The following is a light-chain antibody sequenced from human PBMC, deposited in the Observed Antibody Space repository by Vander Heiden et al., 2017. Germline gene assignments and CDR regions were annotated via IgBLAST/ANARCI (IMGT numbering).Light chain of an antibody. CDR1: SSNIGAGYN. Sequence: QSVLTQPPSVSGAPGQRVTIACTGSSSNIGAGYNVHWYQQLPGTAPKLLISGTSNRPSGVPDRFSGSKSGTSASLAITGLQAEDEADYYCQSYDSSLSGYVFGTGTKVTVL. V-gene: IGLV1-40*01. CDR2: GTS. J-gene: IGLJ1*01. CDR3: QSYDSSLSGYV.